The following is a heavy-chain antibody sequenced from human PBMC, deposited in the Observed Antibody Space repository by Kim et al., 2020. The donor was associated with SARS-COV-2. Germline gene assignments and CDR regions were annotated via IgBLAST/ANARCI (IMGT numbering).Heavy chain of an antibody. J-gene: IGHJ6*02. CDR2: INSDGSSK. V-gene: IGHV3-74*01. CDR1: GFTFSSYW. CDR3: ARANKISYGMDV. Sequence: GGSLRLSCVASGFTFSSYWMHWVRQAPGKGLVWVARINSDGSSKSYADSVKGRFTISRDNAKNTLYLQMNSLRAEDTAVYYCARANKISYGMDVWGQGTTITVSS. D-gene: IGHD2-8*01.